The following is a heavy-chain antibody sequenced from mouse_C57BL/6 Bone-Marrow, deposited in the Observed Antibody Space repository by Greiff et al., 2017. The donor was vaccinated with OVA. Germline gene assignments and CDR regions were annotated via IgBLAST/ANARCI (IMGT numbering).Heavy chain of an antibody. CDR3: ASYYGSGLYAMDY. Sequence: VKVVESGAELVRPGTSVKVSCKASGYAFTNYLIEWVKQRPGQGLEWIGVINPGSGGTNYNEKFKGKATLTADKSSSTAYMQLSSLTSEDSAVYFCASYYGSGLYAMDYWGQGTSVTVSS. CDR2: INPGSGGT. CDR1: GYAFTNYL. V-gene: IGHV1-54*01. J-gene: IGHJ4*01. D-gene: IGHD1-1*01.